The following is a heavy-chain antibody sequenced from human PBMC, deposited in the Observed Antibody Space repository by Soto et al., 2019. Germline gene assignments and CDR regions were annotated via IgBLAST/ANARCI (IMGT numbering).Heavy chain of an antibody. CDR3: ARIRHQTTATTDYYYYMDV. Sequence: SGPTLVNPTQTLTLTCTFSRFSLSTSGMCVSWIRQPPGKALEWLARIDWDDDKYYSTSLKTRLTISKDTSKNQVVLTMTNMDPVDTATYYCARIRHQTTATTDYYYYMDVWGKGTTVTVSS. CDR2: IDWDDDK. D-gene: IGHD4-17*01. V-gene: IGHV2-70*11. CDR1: RFSLSTSGMC. J-gene: IGHJ6*03.